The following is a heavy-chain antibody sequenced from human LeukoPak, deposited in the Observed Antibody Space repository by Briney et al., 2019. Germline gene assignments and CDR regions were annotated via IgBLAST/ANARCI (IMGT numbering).Heavy chain of an antibody. CDR2: IIPIFGTA. V-gene: IGHV1-69*13. J-gene: IGHJ5*02. CDR1: GGTFSSYA. CDR3: ASETTGGYCSSTSCQNWFDP. Sequence: SVKVSCKASGGTFSSYAISWVRQAPGQGLEWMGGIIPIFGTANYAQKFQGRVTITADESTSTAYMELSSLRSEDTAVYYCASETTGGYCSSTSCQNWFDPWGQGTLVTVSS. D-gene: IGHD2-2*01.